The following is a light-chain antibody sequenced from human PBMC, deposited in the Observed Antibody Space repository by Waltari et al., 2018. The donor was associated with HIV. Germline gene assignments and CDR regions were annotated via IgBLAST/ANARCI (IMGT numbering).Light chain of an antibody. J-gene: IGLJ2*01. V-gene: IGLV3-1*01. CDR3: QAWDSSTVV. CDR2: QDR. Sequence: SYELTQPPSVSVSPGQTASITCSVDKLGDKYACWYQQKPGQSPVLVIYQDRKRPSGIPGRFSGSNSGNTATLTISGTQAMDEADYYCQAWDSSTVVFGGGTKLTVL. CDR1: KLGDKY.